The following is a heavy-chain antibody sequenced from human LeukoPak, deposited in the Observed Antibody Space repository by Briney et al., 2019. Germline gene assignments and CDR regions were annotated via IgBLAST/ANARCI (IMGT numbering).Heavy chain of an antibody. CDR3: ARAGVGGYYDSSGYYDY. CDR2: IYYSGST. J-gene: IGHJ4*02. D-gene: IGHD3-22*01. CDR1: GGSISSYY. V-gene: IGHV4-59*01. Sequence: SETLSLTCTVSGGSISSYYWSWIRQPPGKGLEWIGYIYYSGSTNYNPSLKSRVTISVDTSKSQFSLKLSSVTAADTAVYYCARAGVGGYYDSSGYYDYWGQGTLVTVSS.